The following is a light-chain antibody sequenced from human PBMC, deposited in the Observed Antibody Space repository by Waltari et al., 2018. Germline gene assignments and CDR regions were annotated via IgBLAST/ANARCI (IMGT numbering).Light chain of an antibody. Sequence: QTVVTQEPSLTVSPGGTVTLTCASSTGAVTTHYYPNWFQQKPGQAPRALIYSTNNKHSWTPARFSVSLLGGKAALTLAGVQPEDEAEYYCLLYYGAWVFGGGTKLTVL. CDR3: LLYYGAWV. J-gene: IGLJ3*02. CDR2: STN. CDR1: TGAVTTHYY. V-gene: IGLV7-43*01.